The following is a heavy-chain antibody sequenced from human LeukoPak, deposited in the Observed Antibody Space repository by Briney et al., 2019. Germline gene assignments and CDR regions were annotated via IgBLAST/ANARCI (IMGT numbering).Heavy chain of an antibody. J-gene: IGHJ3*02. CDR3: ARLGNIVVVPAATMGAFDI. Sequence: ASVKVSCKASGYTFTGYYMHWVRQAPGQGLEWMGWINPNSGGTNYAQKFQGRVTMTRDTSISTAYMELSRLRSDDTAVYYCARLGNIVVVPAATMGAFDIWGLGTMVTVSS. V-gene: IGHV1-2*02. CDR1: GYTFTGYY. D-gene: IGHD2-2*01. CDR2: INPNSGGT.